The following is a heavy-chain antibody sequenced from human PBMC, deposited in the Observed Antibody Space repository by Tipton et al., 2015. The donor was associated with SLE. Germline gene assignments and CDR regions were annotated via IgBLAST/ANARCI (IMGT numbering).Heavy chain of an antibody. CDR2: ISYDGSNK. Sequence: SLRLSCAASGFTFSSYPMHWVRQAPGKGLEWVAVISYDGSNKYYADSVKGRFTISRDNSKNTLYLQMSSLRVEDTAVYYCAKMPVDDVWNAGDCWGQGSLVTVAS. CDR3: AKMPVDDVWNAGDC. V-gene: IGHV3-30*04. D-gene: IGHD3-3*01. CDR1: GFTFSSYP. J-gene: IGHJ4*02.